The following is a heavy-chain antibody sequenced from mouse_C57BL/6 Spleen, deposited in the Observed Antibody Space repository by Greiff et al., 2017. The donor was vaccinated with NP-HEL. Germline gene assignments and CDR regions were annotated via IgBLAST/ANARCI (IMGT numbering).Heavy chain of an antibody. Sequence: QVQLKQSGPELVKPGASVKISCKASGYAFSSSWMNWVKQRPGKGLEWIGRIYPGAGDTNYNGKFKGKATLTADKSSSTAYMQLTSLTSEDSAVYFCARSESSYAMDYWGQGTSVTVSS. V-gene: IGHV1-82*01. CDR3: ARSESSYAMDY. CDR2: IYPGAGDT. CDR1: GYAFSSSW. J-gene: IGHJ4*01.